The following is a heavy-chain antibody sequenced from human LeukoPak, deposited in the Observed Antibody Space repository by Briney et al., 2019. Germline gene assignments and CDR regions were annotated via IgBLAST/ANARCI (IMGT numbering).Heavy chain of an antibody. CDR1: GGAISSGGYY. D-gene: IGHD3-3*01. Sequence: PSETLSLTCTVSGGAISSGGYYWSWIRQHPERVLEFSGYTYYSGGAYYDPSSKIRVTIAVVTSENQLYLKLSSVPAAATAVYYCAREGLSIYDFWSGYYSASYYYYMDVWGKGNTVTVSS. J-gene: IGHJ6*03. CDR3: AREGLSIYDFWSGYYSASYYYYMDV. CDR2: TYYSGGA. V-gene: IGHV4-31*02.